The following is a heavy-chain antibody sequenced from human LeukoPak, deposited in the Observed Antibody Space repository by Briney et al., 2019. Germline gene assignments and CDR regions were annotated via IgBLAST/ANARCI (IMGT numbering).Heavy chain of an antibody. D-gene: IGHD1-20*01. CDR3: ARLFNWNGLY. CDR2: ISSSGSTI. Sequence: PGGSLRLSCAASGFTFSSYEMNWVRQAPGEGLEWVSYISSSGSTIYYADSVKGRFTISRDNAKNSLYLQMNSLRAEDTAVYYCARLFNWNGLYWGQGTLVTVSS. V-gene: IGHV3-48*03. CDR1: GFTFSSYE. J-gene: IGHJ4*02.